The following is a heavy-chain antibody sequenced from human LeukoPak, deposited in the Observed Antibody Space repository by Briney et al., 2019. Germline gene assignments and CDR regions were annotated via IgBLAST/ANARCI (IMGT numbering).Heavy chain of an antibody. CDR2: IYSGGST. Sequence: PGGSLRISCAASGFTINSNYMSWVRQAPGKGLEWVSVIYSGGSTYYADSVKGRFTISRENSKNTLFLQMNSLRAEDTAVYYCAREEYWGQGTLVTVSS. CDR1: GFTINSNY. J-gene: IGHJ4*02. CDR3: AREEY. V-gene: IGHV3-53*01.